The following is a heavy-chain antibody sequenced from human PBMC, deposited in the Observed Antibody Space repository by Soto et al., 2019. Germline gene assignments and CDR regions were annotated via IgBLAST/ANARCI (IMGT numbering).Heavy chain of an antibody. D-gene: IGHD3-9*01. Sequence: ASVKVSCKASGYTFTSYYMHWVRQAPGQGLEWMGIINPSGGSTSYAQKFQGRVTMTRDTSTSTVYMELSSLRSEGTAVYYCARSRYFDWLLYLDAFDIWGQGTMVTVSS. CDR3: ARSRYFDWLLYLDAFDI. J-gene: IGHJ3*02. V-gene: IGHV1-46*01. CDR2: INPSGGST. CDR1: GYTFTSYY.